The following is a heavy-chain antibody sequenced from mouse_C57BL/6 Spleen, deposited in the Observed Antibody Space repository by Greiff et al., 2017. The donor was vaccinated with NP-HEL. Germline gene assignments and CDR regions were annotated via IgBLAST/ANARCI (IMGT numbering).Heavy chain of an antibody. Sequence: QVQLQQPGAELVRPGTSVKLSCKASGYAFSSSWMNWVKQRPGKGLEWIGRIYPGDGDTNYNGKFKGKATLTADKSSSTAYMQLSSLTSEDSAVYFCARSGLLRGFDYWGQGTTLTVSS. CDR3: ARSGLLRGFDY. CDR2: IYPGDGDT. V-gene: IGHV1-82*01. D-gene: IGHD2-13*01. CDR1: GYAFSSSW. J-gene: IGHJ2*01.